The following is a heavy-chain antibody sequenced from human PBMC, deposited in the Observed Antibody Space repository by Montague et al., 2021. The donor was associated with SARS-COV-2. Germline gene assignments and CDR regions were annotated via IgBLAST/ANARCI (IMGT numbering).Heavy chain of an antibody. CDR2: TYYSSKWYS. D-gene: IGHD6-19*01. CDR3: VRYSGWFYFDF. J-gene: IGHJ4*02. CDR1: GDSVSSSGIH. Sequence: CAISGDSVSSSGIHSQCSREYVSTPLARLARTYYSSKWYSDYAPSVRGQLTVNPDASKNEFSLELNYVTPEDTAVYYCVRYSGWFYFDFWGQGTLVTVSS. V-gene: IGHV6-1*01.